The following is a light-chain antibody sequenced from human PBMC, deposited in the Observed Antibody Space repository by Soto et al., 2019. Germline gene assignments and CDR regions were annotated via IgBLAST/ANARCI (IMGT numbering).Light chain of an antibody. CDR1: SGSVSTSYY. CDR2: STN. V-gene: IGLV8-61*01. Sequence: QTVVTQEPSFSVSPGGTVTLTCGLSSGSVSTSYYPSWYQQTTGQAPRTLIYSTNTRSSGVPDRFSGSILGNKAALTITGAQADDESAYYCVLYMGSGISVFGGGTQLTVL. J-gene: IGLJ2*01. CDR3: VLYMGSGISV.